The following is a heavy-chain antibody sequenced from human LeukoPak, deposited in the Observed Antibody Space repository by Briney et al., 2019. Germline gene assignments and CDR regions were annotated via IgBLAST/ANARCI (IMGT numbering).Heavy chain of an antibody. CDR1: GGTFSSYA. CDR3: VRGVKGAYYYYYMDV. Sequence: SVKVSCKASGGTFSSYAISWVRQAPGQGLEWMGGIIPIFGTANYAQKFQGRVTITTDESTSTAYMELSSLRSEDTAVYYCVRGVKGAYYYYYMDVWGKGTTVTVSS. D-gene: IGHD2-8*01. CDR2: IIPIFGTA. J-gene: IGHJ6*03. V-gene: IGHV1-69*05.